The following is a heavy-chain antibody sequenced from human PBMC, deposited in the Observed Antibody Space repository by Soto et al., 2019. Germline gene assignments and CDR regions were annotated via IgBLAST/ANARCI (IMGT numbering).Heavy chain of an antibody. CDR2: ISDSGGST. J-gene: IGHJ4*02. V-gene: IGHV3-23*01. D-gene: IGHD2-2*01. CDR3: AKGGYCSSSTCGNFAY. CDR1: GFTFTSYA. Sequence: VQLLESGGGLVQPGGSLRLSCAASGFTFTSYAMSWVRQAPGKGLEWVSAISDSGGSTYYAASVKGRFTISRDISKNTLFLQMNGLRADDTAVYYCAKGGYCSSSTCGNFAYWGQGTLVTVSS.